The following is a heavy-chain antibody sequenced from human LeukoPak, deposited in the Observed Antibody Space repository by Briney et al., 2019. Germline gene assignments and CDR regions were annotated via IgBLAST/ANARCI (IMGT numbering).Heavy chain of an antibody. CDR2: ISSSSSYI. Sequence: PGGSLRLSCAASGFTFSSYSMNWVRQAPGKGLEWVSSISSSSSYIYYADSVKGRFTISRDNAKNSLYLQMNSLRAEDTAVYYCAKDKYSTSYGGFDYWGQGTLVTVSS. V-gene: IGHV3-21*01. CDR1: GFTFSSYS. CDR3: AKDKYSTSYGGFDY. J-gene: IGHJ4*02. D-gene: IGHD6-6*01.